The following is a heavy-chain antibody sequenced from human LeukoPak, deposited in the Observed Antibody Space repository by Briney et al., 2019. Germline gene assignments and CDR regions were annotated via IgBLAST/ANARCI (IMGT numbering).Heavy chain of an antibody. Sequence: GGSLRLSCSASGLTFNNYAMHWVRQAPGKGLEFVSGISSTGGSTNYPDSVKDRFSISRDNSKNTLYLQMTSLRADDTAVYYCVKYQHCSTISCATRTGFDPWGQGASVTVSS. D-gene: IGHD2-2*01. J-gene: IGHJ5*02. CDR2: ISSTGGST. CDR1: GLTFNNYA. V-gene: IGHV3-64D*06. CDR3: VKYQHCSTISCATRTGFDP.